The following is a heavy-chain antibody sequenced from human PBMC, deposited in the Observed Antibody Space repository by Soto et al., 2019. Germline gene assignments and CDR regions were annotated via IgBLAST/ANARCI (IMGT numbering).Heavy chain of an antibody. D-gene: IGHD1-26*01. CDR3: AREPTTGGYPHYCDY. V-gene: IGHV4-31*01. CDR1: GGSINSGAYF. J-gene: IGHJ4*02. Sequence: QVQLQESGPGLVKPAQTLSLTCSVSGGSINSGAYFWTWIRQHPGKGLEWIGHISYSGSTYYNPSLQSLITVSVDTSKSLSSRKLGSVTAADTAIYYCAREPTTGGYPHYCDYWGQGTLVTVAS. CDR2: ISYSGST.